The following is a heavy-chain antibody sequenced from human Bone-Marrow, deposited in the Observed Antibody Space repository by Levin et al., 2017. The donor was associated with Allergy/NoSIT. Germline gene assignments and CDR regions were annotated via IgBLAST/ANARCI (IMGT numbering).Heavy chain of an antibody. CDR1: GFTFSDFD. J-gene: IGHJ4*02. Sequence: RPGGSLRLSCAASGFTFSDFDMQWIRLVTGKGLEWVSTIGSAGDTYYQGSVKGRFTISRDNAKNSMYLQMNSLRPGDTALYFCARGPIFEYGDYFHFDLWGQGTLVTVSS. CDR2: IGSAGDT. D-gene: IGHD4-17*01. V-gene: IGHV3-13*01. CDR3: ARGPIFEYGDYFHFDL.